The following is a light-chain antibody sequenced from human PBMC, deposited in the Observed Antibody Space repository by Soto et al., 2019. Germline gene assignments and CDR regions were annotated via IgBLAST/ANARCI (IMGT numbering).Light chain of an antibody. CDR2: DAS. J-gene: IGKJ1*01. CDR1: QSVSSY. CDR3: QQYGSSSCT. V-gene: IGKV3-11*01. Sequence: EIVLTQSPATLSLPPGERATLSCRASQSVSSYLAWYQQKPGQAPRLLIYDASTRATGIPARFSGSGSGTDFTLTISRLEPEDFAVYYCQQYGSSSCTFGQGTKVDIK.